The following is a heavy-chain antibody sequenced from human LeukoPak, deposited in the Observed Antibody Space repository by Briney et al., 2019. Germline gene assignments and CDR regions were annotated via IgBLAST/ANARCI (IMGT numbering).Heavy chain of an antibody. V-gene: IGHV3-48*02. D-gene: IGHD3-10*01. Sequence: GGPLRLSCAASGFTFSSYSMNWVRQAPGKGLEWVSYISSSSSSIYYADSVRGRFTISRDNAKNSLYVQMNSLRDEDTAVYYCARDPDAVYGSGSYYSDYWGQGTLVTVSS. CDR3: ARDPDAVYGSGSYYSDY. J-gene: IGHJ4*02. CDR2: ISSSSSSI. CDR1: GFTFSSYS.